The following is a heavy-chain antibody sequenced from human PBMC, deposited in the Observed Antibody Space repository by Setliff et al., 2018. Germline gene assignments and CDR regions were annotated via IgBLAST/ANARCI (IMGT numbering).Heavy chain of an antibody. Sequence: PSETLSLTCTVSGGSVNSRYWSWIRQSPGKGLEWLGHIYTSWSTNYNPSLKGRATLSIDASKNQFSLKLNSVTAADTGVYYCARPNCSGGDCYSSAFDVWGHGTAVTVSS. CDR3: ARPNCSGGDCYSSAFDV. J-gene: IGHJ3*01. CDR1: GGSVNSRY. V-gene: IGHV4-4*08. D-gene: IGHD2-15*01. CDR2: IYTSWST.